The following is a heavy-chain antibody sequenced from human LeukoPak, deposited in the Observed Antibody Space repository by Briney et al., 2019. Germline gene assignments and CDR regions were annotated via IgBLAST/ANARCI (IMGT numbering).Heavy chain of an antibody. D-gene: IGHD6-19*01. CDR2: ISGSGGST. J-gene: IGHJ2*01. CDR1: GFTFSSYE. CDR3: ANLGIAVASWYFDL. Sequence: PGGSLRLSCAASGFTFSSYEMNWVRQAPGKGLEWVSAISGSGGSTYYADSVKGRFTISRDNSKNTLFLQMNSLRAEDTAVFYCANLGIAVASWYFDLWGRGTLVTVSS. V-gene: IGHV3-23*01.